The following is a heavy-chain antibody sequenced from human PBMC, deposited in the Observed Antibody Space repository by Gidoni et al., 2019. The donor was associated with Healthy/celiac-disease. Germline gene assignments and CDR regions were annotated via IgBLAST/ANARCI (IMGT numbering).Heavy chain of an antibody. CDR3: ARDPTGGAARVVFYYYGMDV. D-gene: IGHD6-6*01. CDR2: ISSSSSYI. CDR1: GLTFSSYS. J-gene: IGHJ6*02. Sequence: EVQLVESGGGLVKPGGSLRLSCAASGLTFSSYSMHWVRQAPGKGLEWVSSISSSSSYIYYADSVKGRFTISRDNAKNSLYLQMNSLRAEDTAVYYCARDPTGGAARVVFYYYGMDVWGQGTTVTVSS. V-gene: IGHV3-21*01.